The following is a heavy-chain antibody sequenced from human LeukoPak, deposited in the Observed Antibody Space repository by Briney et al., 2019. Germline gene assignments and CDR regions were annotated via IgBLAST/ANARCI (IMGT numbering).Heavy chain of an antibody. V-gene: IGHV4-4*07. CDR2: IYTSGST. D-gene: IGHD3-16*01. J-gene: IGHJ6*02. CDR3: ARDRARWGHYYYGMDV. Sequence: SETLSLTCTVSGGSISSYYWSWIRQPAGKGLEWIGRIYTSGSTNYNPSLKSRVTMSVDTSKNQFSLKLSSVTAADTAVYYCARDRARWGHYYYGMDVWGQGTMVTVSS. CDR1: GGSISSYY.